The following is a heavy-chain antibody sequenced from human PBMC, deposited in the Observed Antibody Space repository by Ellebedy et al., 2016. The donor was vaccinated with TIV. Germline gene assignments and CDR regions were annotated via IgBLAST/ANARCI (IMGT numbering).Heavy chain of an antibody. CDR3: ARDQWLGRAYYFDY. V-gene: IGHV3-7*01. D-gene: IGHD6-19*01. CDR1: GFTFSNYW. J-gene: IGHJ4*01. Sequence: GGSLRLSCAASGFTFSNYWMSWVRQAPGKGLEWVANIKQDGSETYYVDSVKGRFSISRDNAKKSRYLQMNSLRDEDTALYYCARDQWLGRAYYFDYWGQGTLVTVSS. CDR2: IKQDGSET.